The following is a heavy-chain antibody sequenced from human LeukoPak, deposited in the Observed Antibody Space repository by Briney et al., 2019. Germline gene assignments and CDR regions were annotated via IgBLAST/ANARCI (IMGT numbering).Heavy chain of an antibody. D-gene: IGHD3-10*01. CDR2: ISSSGSTI. CDR1: GFTFSDYY. J-gene: IGHJ5*02. CDR3: ARDPVWFGEYGVDP. Sequence: GGSLRLSCVASGFTFSDYYMSWIRQAPGKGLEWVSYISSSGSTIYYADSVKGRFTISRDNAKNSLYLQMNSLRAEDTAVYYCARDPVWFGEYGVDPWGQGTLVTVSS. V-gene: IGHV3-11*01.